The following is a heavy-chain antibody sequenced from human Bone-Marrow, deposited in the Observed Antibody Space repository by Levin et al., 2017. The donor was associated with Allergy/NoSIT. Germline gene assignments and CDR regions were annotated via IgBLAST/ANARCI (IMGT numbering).Heavy chain of an antibody. CDR1: GYTFTSNS. CDR3: ARGYFHGLDV. V-gene: IGHV1-3*04. CDR2: INIGTGDT. Sequence: PAASVKVSCKASGYTFTSNSIHWVRQAPGQRLEWMGWINIGTGDTKCSQDFHNRVTITRDTAATTVYMELSSLRSEDTAVYYCARGYFHGLDVWGQGTTVTVSS. J-gene: IGHJ6*02.